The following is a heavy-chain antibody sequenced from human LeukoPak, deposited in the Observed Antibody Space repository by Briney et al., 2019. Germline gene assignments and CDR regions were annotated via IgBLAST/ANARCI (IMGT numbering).Heavy chain of an antibody. CDR2: IYYSGST. CDR1: GGSISSYY. CDR3: ARKSTSWYAPFDS. J-gene: IGHJ4*02. V-gene: IGHV4-59*01. D-gene: IGHD2-2*01. Sequence: KPSETLALTCTVPGGSISSYYWSWIRQPPGKGLEWIGYIYYSGSTNYNPSLRGRITISVDTSKNHFSLRLSSVTAADTAVYYCARKSTSWYAPFDSWGQGTLVTVSS.